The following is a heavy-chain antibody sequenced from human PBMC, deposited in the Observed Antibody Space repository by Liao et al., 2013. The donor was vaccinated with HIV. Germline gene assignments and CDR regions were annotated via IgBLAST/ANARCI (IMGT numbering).Heavy chain of an antibody. CDR3: ARVRTNSLDALDI. CDR2: IYYSGST. V-gene: IGHV4-30-4*08. J-gene: IGHJ3*02. D-gene: IGHD4-23*01. CDR1: GGSIASDDYY. Sequence: QVQLQESGPGLVKPSQTLSLTCTVSGGSIASDDYYWTWIRQPPGKGLEWIGYIYYSGSTYYNPSLESRVTMSVDTSKNQFSLKLRSVTAADTAVYYCARVRTNSLDALDIWAKGQWSPSLQ.